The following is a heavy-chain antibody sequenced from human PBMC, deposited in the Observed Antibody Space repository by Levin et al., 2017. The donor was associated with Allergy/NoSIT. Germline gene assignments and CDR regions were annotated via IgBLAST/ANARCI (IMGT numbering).Heavy chain of an antibody. CDR1: GGSISSSSYY. J-gene: IGHJ6*04. V-gene: IGHV4-39*01. Sequence: PSETLSLTCTVSGGSISSSSYYWGWIRQPPGKGLEWIGSIYYSGSTYYNPSLKSRVTISVDTSKNQFSLKLSSVTAADTAVYYCAKGSRPSSLDVWGKGTTVTVSS. CDR3: AKGSRPSSLDV. CDR2: IYYSGST. D-gene: IGHD6-13*01.